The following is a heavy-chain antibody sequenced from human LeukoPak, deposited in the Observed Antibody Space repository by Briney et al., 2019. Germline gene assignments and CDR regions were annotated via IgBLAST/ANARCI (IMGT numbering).Heavy chain of an antibody. Sequence: PGGSLRLSCAASGFTFSSYDMHWVRQAPGKGLEWVAVISYDGSNKYYADSVKGRFTISRDNSKNTLYLQMNSLRAEDTAVYYCARDYVNYYYGMDVWGQGTTVTVSS. CDR3: ARDYVNYYYGMDV. J-gene: IGHJ6*02. D-gene: IGHD3-10*02. CDR2: ISYDGSNK. CDR1: GFTFSSYD. V-gene: IGHV3-30-3*01.